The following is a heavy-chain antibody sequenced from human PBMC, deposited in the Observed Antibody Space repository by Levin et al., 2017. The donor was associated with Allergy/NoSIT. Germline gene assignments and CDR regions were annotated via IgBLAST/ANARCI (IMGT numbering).Heavy chain of an antibody. Sequence: PGGSLRLSCAASGFTFSNAWMSWVRQAPGKGLEWVGRIKSKTDGGTTDYAAPVKGRFTISRDDSKNTLYLQMNSLKTEDTAVYYCTTDPGRAGTYYYYYMDVWGKGTTVTVSS. D-gene: IGHD6-19*01. CDR2: IKSKTDGGTT. J-gene: IGHJ6*03. CDR3: TTDPGRAGTYYYYYMDV. V-gene: IGHV3-15*01. CDR1: GFTFSNAW.